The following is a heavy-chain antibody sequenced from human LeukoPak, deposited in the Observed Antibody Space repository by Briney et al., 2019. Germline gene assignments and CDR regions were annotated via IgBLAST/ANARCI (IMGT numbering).Heavy chain of an antibody. Sequence: GGSLRLSCATSGFIFSGYYMSWIRQAPGKGLEWVSYISGSGNDISYADSVKGRFTISRDNAKGSLYLQMNSLRAADTAVYYCGTHAGRAGSDDWGQGTLVTVSS. CDR3: GTHAGRAGSDD. CDR1: GFIFSGYY. D-gene: IGHD5-24*01. J-gene: IGHJ4*02. V-gene: IGHV3-11*01. CDR2: ISGSGNDI.